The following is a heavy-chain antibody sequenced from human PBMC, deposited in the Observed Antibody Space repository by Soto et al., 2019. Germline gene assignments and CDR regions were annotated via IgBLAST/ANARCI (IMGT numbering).Heavy chain of an antibody. V-gene: IGHV3-49*04. CDR3: TRGRGGDYDYGMDV. CDR2: IRSKAYGGTT. J-gene: IGHJ6*02. Sequence: GGSLRLSCTASGFTFGDYAMSWVRQAPGKGLEWVGFIRSKAYGGTTEYAASVKGRFTISRDDSKSIAYLQMNSLKTEDTAVYYCTRGRGGDYDYGMDVWGQGTTVTVT. D-gene: IGHD2-21*02. CDR1: GFTFGDYA.